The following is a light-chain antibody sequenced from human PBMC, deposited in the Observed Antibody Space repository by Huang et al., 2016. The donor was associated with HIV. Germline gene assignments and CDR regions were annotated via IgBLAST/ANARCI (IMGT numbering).Light chain of an antibody. CDR2: TTS. Sequence: DIQMTQSPPSLSASVGDRVTFTCRASQNITKSLHLYQQKPGKAPKLLIYTTSTLESGVPSRFSGSGSGSHFTLNIINLQPEDFATYYCQQSFSVPRTFG. CDR1: QNITKS. CDR3: QQSFSVPRT. V-gene: IGKV1-39*01. J-gene: IGKJ1*01.